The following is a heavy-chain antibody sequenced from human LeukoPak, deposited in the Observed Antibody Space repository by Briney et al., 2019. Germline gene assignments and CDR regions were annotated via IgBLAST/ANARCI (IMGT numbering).Heavy chain of an antibody. J-gene: IGHJ3*02. V-gene: IGHV4-30-2*01. CDR3: ARHGGYCSGGSCYSDGSDAFDI. CDR2: IYHSGST. Sequence: SETLSLTCTVSGGSISSGGYYWSWIRQPPGKGLEWIGYIYHSGSTYYNPSLKSRVTISVDTSKNQFSLKLSSVTAADTAVYYCARHGGYCSGGSCYSDGSDAFDIWGQGTMVTVSS. CDR1: GGSISSGGYY. D-gene: IGHD2-15*01.